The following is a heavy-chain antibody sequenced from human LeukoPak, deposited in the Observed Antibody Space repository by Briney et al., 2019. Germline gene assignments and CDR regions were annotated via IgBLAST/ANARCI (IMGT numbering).Heavy chain of an antibody. CDR3: AKPIVLMVYAIDSY. Sequence: PGGSLRLSCAASGFTFSSYAMSWVRQAPGKGLEWVSAISGSGGSTYYADSVKGRFTISRDNSKNTLYLQMNSLRAEDTAVYYCAKPIVLMVYAIDSYWGQGTLVTVSS. V-gene: IGHV3-23*01. D-gene: IGHD2-8*01. CDR1: GFTFSSYA. J-gene: IGHJ4*02. CDR2: ISGSGGST.